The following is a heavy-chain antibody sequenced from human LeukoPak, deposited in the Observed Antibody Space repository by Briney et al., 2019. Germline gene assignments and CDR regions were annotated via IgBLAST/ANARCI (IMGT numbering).Heavy chain of an antibody. CDR1: GFTFSSYW. V-gene: IGHV3-7*01. D-gene: IGHD3-22*01. J-gene: IGHJ4*02. Sequence: GGSLRLSCAASGFTFSSYWMSWVRQAPGKGLEWVANTKKDGSEKEYVDSVKGRFTISRDNAKSSLYLQMNSLRVEDTAVYYCVRVDTSGYYYELSFDYWGQGTLVTVSS. CDR3: VRVDTSGYYYELSFDY. CDR2: TKKDGSEK.